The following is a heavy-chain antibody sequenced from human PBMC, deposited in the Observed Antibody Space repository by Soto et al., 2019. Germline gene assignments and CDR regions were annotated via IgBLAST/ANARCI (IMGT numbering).Heavy chain of an antibody. D-gene: IGHD6-19*01. CDR1: GFTVSSNY. V-gene: IGHV3-53*02. CDR2: IYSGGST. Sequence: EVQLVETGGGLIQPGGSLRLSCAASGFTVSSNYMSWVRQAPGKGLEWVSVIYSGGSTYYADSVKGRFTISRDNSKNTLYLQMNSLRAEDTAVYYCARDSSGWYGLDYWGQGTLVTVSS. J-gene: IGHJ4*02. CDR3: ARDSSGWYGLDY.